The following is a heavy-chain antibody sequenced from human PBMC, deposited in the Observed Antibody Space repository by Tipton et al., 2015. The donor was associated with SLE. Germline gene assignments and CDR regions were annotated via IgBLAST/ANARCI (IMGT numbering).Heavy chain of an antibody. CDR1: EYPFTGYY. V-gene: IGHV1-2*02. J-gene: IGHJ4*02. CDR2: INPNTGGT. CDR3: TRTTTRYDSTGYYDY. Sequence: QLVQSGAEVKKPGASVKVSCKASEYPFTGYYIHWVRQAPGQGLQWMGWINPNTGGTNYAQKFQGRVSMTRDTSLTTAYMELTGLTSDDTAVYYCTRTTTRYDSTGYYDYWGQGTLVTVSS. D-gene: IGHD3-22*01.